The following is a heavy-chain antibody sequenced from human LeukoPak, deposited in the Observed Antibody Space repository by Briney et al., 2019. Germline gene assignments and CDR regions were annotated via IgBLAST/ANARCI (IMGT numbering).Heavy chain of an antibody. CDR2: ISYDGSNK. CDR1: GFTLRTYA. Sequence: PGRSLRLSCAASGFTLRTYAIHWVRQAPGKGLEWVAVISYDGSNKYYADSVKGRFTISRDNAKNTLYLQMNSLRAEDTAVYYCARALWFGELFGEFDYYYGMDVWGQGTTVTGSS. D-gene: IGHD3-10*01. J-gene: IGHJ6*02. CDR3: ARALWFGELFGEFDYYYGMDV. V-gene: IGHV3-30-3*01.